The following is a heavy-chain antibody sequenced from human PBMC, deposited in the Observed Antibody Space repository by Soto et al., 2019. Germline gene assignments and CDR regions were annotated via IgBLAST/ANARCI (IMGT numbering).Heavy chain of an antibody. V-gene: IGHV1-69*01. Sequence: QVQLVQSGAEVKEPGSSVRVSCKASGGTFDNFIMNWVRQTPGQGLEWMGGIVPMLGTPTYAEKFKGRVTIFETGSTSTRYMEVTSLRSEDTAIYYCARNGTYSSSLSQYSGMDVWGQRTTVTVSS. CDR1: GGTFDNFI. CDR2: IVPMLGTP. CDR3: ARNGTYSSSLSQYSGMDV. J-gene: IGHJ6*02. D-gene: IGHD1-26*01.